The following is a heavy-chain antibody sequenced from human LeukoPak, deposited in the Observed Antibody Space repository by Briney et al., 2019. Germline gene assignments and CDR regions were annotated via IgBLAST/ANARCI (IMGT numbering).Heavy chain of an antibody. CDR1: GFTFSSYA. CDR2: ISGSGGST. Sequence: SGGSLRLSCAASGFTFSSYAMSWVRQAPGKGLEWVSAISGSGGSTYYADSVKGRFTISRDNSKNTLYLQMNSLRAEDTAVYYCAKDRAPYYYDTSGTTSDYWGQGTLVTVSS. J-gene: IGHJ4*02. D-gene: IGHD3-22*01. CDR3: AKDRAPYYYDTSGTTSDY. V-gene: IGHV3-23*01.